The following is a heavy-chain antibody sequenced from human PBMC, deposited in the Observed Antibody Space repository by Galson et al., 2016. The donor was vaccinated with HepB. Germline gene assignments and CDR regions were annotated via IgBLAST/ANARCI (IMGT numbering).Heavy chain of an antibody. CDR1: GDSVSSNSAG. CDR3: ARCYLLGRGFGW. D-gene: IGHD3-3*01. CDR2: TFYRSNWQN. V-gene: IGHV6-1*01. Sequence: CAISGDSVSSNSAGWNWIRQSPSRGLEWLGRTFYRSNWQNDDAESVRSRITINPDTSKNQFSLQLNTVTPEDTAVYYCARCYLLGRGFGWWGQGTLVTVSS. J-gene: IGHJ4*02.